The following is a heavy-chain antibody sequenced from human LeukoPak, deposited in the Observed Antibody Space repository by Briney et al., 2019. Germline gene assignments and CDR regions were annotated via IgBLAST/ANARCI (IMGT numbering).Heavy chain of an antibody. CDR1: GGSISSYY. Sequence: SETLSLTCSVSGGSISSYYWSWIRQPAGKGLEWIGRIYSSGSTNYNPSLKTRVTMSLDTSKNQFSLNLTTVTAADTAVYYCARTNARGAQFDYWGQGTLVTVSS. J-gene: IGHJ4*02. V-gene: IGHV4-4*07. D-gene: IGHD3-10*01. CDR2: IYSSGST. CDR3: ARTNARGAQFDY.